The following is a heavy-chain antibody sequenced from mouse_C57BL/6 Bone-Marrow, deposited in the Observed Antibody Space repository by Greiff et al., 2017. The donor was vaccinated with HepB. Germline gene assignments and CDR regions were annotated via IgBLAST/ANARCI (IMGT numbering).Heavy chain of an antibody. J-gene: IGHJ3*01. CDR1: GYTFTSYW. Sequence: EVQLQQSGTVLARPGASVKMSCKTSGYTFTSYWMHWVKQRPGQGLEWIGAIYPGNSDTSYNQKFKGKAKLTAVTSASTAYMELSSLTNEGSAVYYCTSYYYGSDAYWGQGTLVTVSA. V-gene: IGHV1-5*01. CDR2: IYPGNSDT. CDR3: TSYYYGSDAY. D-gene: IGHD1-1*01.